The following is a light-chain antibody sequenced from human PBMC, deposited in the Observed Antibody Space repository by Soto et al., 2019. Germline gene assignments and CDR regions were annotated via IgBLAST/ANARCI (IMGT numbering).Light chain of an antibody. CDR3: QAYRSYPPIP. CDR1: QSVSSNY. CDR2: GAS. J-gene: IGKJ5*01. V-gene: IGKV3-20*01. Sequence: EIVLTQSPGTLSLSPGERATLSCRASQSVSSNYLAWYQQKPGQAPRLLIYGASTRAPGFPARFSASGSGTDFTLTISSVKSEDWAIYYCQAYRSYPPIPSGDGTRLENK.